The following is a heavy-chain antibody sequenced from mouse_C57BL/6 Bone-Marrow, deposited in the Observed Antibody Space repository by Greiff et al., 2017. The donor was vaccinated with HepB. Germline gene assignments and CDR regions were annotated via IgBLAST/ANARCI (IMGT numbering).Heavy chain of an antibody. CDR2: VFPGSGGS. D-gene: IGHD1-1*01. V-gene: IGHV1-55*01. J-gene: IGHJ4*01. CDR1: GYTFTNNW. CDR3: ARDYGSSGGALDY. Sequence: QVQLQQPGAELVKPGASVKMSCRASGYTFTNNWITWVRQRPGQGLEWIGDVFPGSGGSNNNEKFKRRAKLTVDTSSSTAYMQHSSLTSEDSAVYYCARDYGSSGGALDYGGQGTSVTVSS.